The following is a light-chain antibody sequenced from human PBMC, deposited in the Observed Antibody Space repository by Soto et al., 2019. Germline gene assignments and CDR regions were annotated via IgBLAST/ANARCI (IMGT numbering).Light chain of an antibody. CDR1: QTIDSW. CDR2: KAS. J-gene: IGKJ1*01. V-gene: IGKV1-5*03. Sequence: DIQMTQSPSTLSASVGDRVTSSCRASQTIDSWLAWYQQRPGKPPNLLIYKASTLASGVPSRFSGSGSGTEFTLTINSLQPDDFATYYCQQYDIYSGRFGHGTKVDIK. CDR3: QQYDIYSGR.